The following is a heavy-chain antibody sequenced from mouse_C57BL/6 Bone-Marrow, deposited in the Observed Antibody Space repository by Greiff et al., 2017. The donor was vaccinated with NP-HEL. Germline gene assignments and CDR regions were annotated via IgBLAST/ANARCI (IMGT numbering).Heavy chain of an antibody. CDR2: FHPYNDDT. J-gene: IGHJ4*01. V-gene: IGHV1-47*01. D-gene: IGHD2-5*01. Sequence: VKLMESGAELVKPGASVKMSCKASGYTFTTYPIEWMKQNHGKSLEWIGNFHPYNDDTKYNEKFKGKATLTVEKSSSTVYLELSRLTSDDSAVYYCARALLYSKTDYAMDYWGQGTSVTVSS. CDR3: ARALLYSKTDYAMDY. CDR1: GYTFTTYP.